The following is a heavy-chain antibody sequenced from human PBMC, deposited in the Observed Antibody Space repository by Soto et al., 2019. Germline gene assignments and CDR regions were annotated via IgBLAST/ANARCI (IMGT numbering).Heavy chain of an antibody. V-gene: IGHV1-18*04. J-gene: IGHJ4*02. Sequence: ASVKVSCKASGYTFSSYGISWVRQAPGQGLKWMGWISGYNGNRNYAQKFQGRVTMTTDTSTSTAYMELRSLPSDDTAIYYCARGQYFDSLSGLDYWGQGTRVTVSS. D-gene: IGHD3-9*01. CDR2: ISGYNGNR. CDR3: ARGQYFDSLSGLDY. CDR1: GYTFSSYG.